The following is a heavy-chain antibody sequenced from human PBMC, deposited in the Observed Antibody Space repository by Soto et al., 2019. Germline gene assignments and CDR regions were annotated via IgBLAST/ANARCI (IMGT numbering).Heavy chain of an antibody. CDR2: INPNSGDT. CDR3: ATRYRYVHF. CDR1: GYAFTGYY. Sequence: ASVKVSCKSSGYAFTGYYIHWVRQAPGQGLEWMGWINPNSGDTNYAQKFQGRVTMNRDTSFSTAYMELSSLRSDDTAVYYCATRYRYVHFWGQGALVTVSS. V-gene: IGHV1-2*02. D-gene: IGHD5-18*01. J-gene: IGHJ4*02.